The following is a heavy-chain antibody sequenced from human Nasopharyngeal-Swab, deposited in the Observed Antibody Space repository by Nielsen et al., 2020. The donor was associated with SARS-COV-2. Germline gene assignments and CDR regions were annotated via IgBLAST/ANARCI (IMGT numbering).Heavy chain of an antibody. Sequence: LSLTCTASGFTFGDYAMSWFRQAPGKGLEWVGFIRSKAYGGTTEYAASVKGRFTISRDDSKSIAYLQMNSLKTEDTAVYYCTRFRPPYYDILTGSSPTYYFDYWGQGTLVTVSS. CDR3: TRFRPPYYDILTGSSPTYYFDY. V-gene: IGHV3-49*03. J-gene: IGHJ4*02. D-gene: IGHD3-9*01. CDR1: GFTFGDYA. CDR2: IRSKAYGGTT.